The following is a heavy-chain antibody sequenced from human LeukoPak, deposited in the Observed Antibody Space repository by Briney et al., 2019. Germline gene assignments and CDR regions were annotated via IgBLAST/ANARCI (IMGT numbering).Heavy chain of an antibody. D-gene: IGHD4-17*01. J-gene: IGHJ6*02. CDR2: INAGNGNT. Sequence: ASVTVSCKASGYTFTSYAMHWVRQAPGQRLEWMGWINAGNGNTKYSQKFQGRVTITRDTSASTAYMELSSLRSEDTAVYYCARFTVTTSVYYYYGMDVWGQGTTVTVSS. CDR1: GYTFTSYA. CDR3: ARFTVTTSVYYYYGMDV. V-gene: IGHV1-3*01.